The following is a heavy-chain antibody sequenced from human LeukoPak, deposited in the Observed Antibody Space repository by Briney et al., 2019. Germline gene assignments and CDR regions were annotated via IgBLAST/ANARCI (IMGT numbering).Heavy chain of an antibody. Sequence: GRSLRLSCAASGFTFSSYGMHWVRQAPGKGLEWVAVISYDGSNKYYADSVKGRFTISRDNSKNTLYLQMNSLRAEDTAVYYCARDLRWPPYYYMDVWGKGTTVTVSS. CDR3: ARDLRWPPYYYMDV. CDR1: GFTFSSYG. CDR2: ISYDGSNK. V-gene: IGHV3-30*03. D-gene: IGHD4-23*01. J-gene: IGHJ6*03.